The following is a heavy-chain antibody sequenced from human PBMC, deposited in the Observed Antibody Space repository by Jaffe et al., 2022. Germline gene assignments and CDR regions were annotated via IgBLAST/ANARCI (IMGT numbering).Heavy chain of an antibody. J-gene: IGHJ6*03. Sequence: EVQLLESGGGLVQPGGSLRLSCAASGFTFSSYAMSWVRQAPGKGLEWVSAISGSGGSTYYADSVKGRFTISRDNSKNTLYLQMNSLRAEDTAVYYCAKLGGQQQLVHRAKKNYYYYYMDVWGKGTTVTVSS. D-gene: IGHD6-13*01. V-gene: IGHV3-23*01. CDR2: ISGSGGST. CDR1: GFTFSSYA. CDR3: AKLGGQQQLVHRAKKNYYYYYMDV.